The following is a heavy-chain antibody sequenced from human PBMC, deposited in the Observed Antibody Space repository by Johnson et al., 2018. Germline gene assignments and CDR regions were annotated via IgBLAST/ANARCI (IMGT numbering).Heavy chain of an antibody. Sequence: EVQLVESGGGLIQPGGSLRLSCAASGFTVSSNYMSWVRQAPGKGLEWVSVIYSGGSTYYADSVKGRFTISRDNSKNTLYFQMNSLGAEDTALYYCAKDIVGRGSRGWGGAFDIWGQGTMVTVSS. J-gene: IGHJ3*02. CDR2: IYSGGST. CDR3: AKDIVGRGSRGWGGAFDI. V-gene: IGHV3-53*01. D-gene: IGHD6-19*01. CDR1: GFTVSSNY.